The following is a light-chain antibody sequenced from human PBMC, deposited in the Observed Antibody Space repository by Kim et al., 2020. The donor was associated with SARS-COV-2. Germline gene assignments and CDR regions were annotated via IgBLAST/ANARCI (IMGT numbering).Light chain of an antibody. CDR1: QSITKY. CDR3: QQSYSTPRT. V-gene: IGKV1-39*01. CDR2: AAS. J-gene: IGKJ2*01. Sequence: SASVEARVTITCRASQSITKYLNWYQLKPGKAPKLLIYAASSLQSGVPSRFSGSGSGTDFTLTISSLQPEDFAIYYCQQSYSTPRTFGQGTKLEI.